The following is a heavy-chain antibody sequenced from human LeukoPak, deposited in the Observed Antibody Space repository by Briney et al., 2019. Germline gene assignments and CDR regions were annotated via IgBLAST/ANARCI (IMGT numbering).Heavy chain of an antibody. CDR3: AKAKNGDSSGYYDV. D-gene: IGHD3-22*01. J-gene: IGHJ4*02. Sequence: GGSLRLSCAASGFTFDDYAMHWVRQAPGKGLEWVSGISWNSGSIGYADSVKGRFTISRDNAKNSLYLQMNSLRAEDTALYYCAKAKNGDSSGYYDVWGQGTLVTVSS. CDR2: ISWNSGSI. V-gene: IGHV3-9*01. CDR1: GFTFDDYA.